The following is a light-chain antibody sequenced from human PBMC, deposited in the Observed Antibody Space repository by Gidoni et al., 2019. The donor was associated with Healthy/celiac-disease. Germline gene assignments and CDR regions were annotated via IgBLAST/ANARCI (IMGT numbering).Light chain of an antibody. CDR1: QSISSY. V-gene: IGKV1-39*01. CDR2: AAS. Sequence: DIQMTQSPSSLSASVGDRVTITCRASQSISSYLNWYQQKPGKAPKLLISAASSLQSGVPSRFSGSGSGTDLTLTISSLQPEDFATYYCQQSYSTPRTFGQGTQVEIK. J-gene: IGKJ1*01. CDR3: QQSYSTPRT.